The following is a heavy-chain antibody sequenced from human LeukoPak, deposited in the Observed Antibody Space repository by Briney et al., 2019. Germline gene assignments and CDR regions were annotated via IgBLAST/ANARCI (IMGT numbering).Heavy chain of an antibody. Sequence: ASVKVSCKASGYTFTSYGISWLRQAPGQGLEWMGWISAYNGNTNYAQKLQGRVTMTTDTSTSTAYMELRSLRSDDTAVYYCARDLVQYSSSSPFDYWGQGTLVTVSS. J-gene: IGHJ4*02. CDR3: ARDLVQYSSSSPFDY. CDR2: ISAYNGNT. CDR1: GYTFTSYG. V-gene: IGHV1-18*01. D-gene: IGHD6-6*01.